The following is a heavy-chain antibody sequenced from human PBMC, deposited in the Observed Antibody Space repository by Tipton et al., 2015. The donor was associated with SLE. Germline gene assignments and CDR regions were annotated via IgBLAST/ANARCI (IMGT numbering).Heavy chain of an antibody. V-gene: IGHV4-34*01. CDR2: INHSGST. J-gene: IGHJ6*02. CDR1: GGSFSGYY. D-gene: IGHD6-13*01. Sequence: TLSLTCAVYGGSFSGYYWSWIRQPPGKGLEWIGEINHSGSTNYNPSLKSRVTISVDTSKNQLSLKLSSVTAADTAVYYCAGLYSSSWLPFGYYYYGMYVWGQVTTVTVSS. CDR3: AGLYSSSWLPFGYYYYGMYV.